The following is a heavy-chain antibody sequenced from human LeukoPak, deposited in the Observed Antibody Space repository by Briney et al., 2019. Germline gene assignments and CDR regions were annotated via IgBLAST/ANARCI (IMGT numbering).Heavy chain of an antibody. CDR1: GFPFSRFE. Sequence: GGSLRVSCSASGFPFSRFEMNWVRQAPGKGLEWVSYISTSGSTTYYADSVKGRFTISRDNAKNSLYLQMNSLRAEDTTIYYCVREMGGYPFDHWGQGTLVTVSS. CDR2: ISTSGSTT. CDR3: VREMGGYPFDH. V-gene: IGHV3-48*03. J-gene: IGHJ4*02. D-gene: IGHD5-12*01.